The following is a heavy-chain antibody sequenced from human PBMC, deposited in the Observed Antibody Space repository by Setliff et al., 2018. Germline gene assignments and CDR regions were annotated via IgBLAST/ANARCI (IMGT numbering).Heavy chain of an antibody. V-gene: IGHV4-4*07. J-gene: IGHJ6*03. D-gene: IGHD2-15*01. Sequence: PSETLSLTCTVSGGSISSYYWSWIRQPAGKGLEWIGRIYTSGSTNYNPSLKSRVTMSVDTSKNQFSLMLSSVTAADTAVYYCARGQRYCSGGSCYYYMDVWGKGTTVTVSS. CDR3: ARGQRYCSGGSCYYYMDV. CDR2: IYTSGST. CDR1: GGSISSYY.